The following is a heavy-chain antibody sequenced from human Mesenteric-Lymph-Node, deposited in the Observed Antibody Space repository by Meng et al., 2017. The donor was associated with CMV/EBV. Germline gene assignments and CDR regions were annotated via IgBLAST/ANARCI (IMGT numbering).Heavy chain of an antibody. CDR1: GFSFSAYS. CDR3: AKYLLPYYDSSGLDY. V-gene: IGHV3-23*03. D-gene: IGHD3-22*01. CDR2: IYSGGSST. Sequence: GGSLRLSCVVSGFSFSAYSMNWVRQAPGKGLEWVSVIYSGGSSTYYADSVKGRFTISRDNSKNTLYLQMNSLRAEDTAVYYCAKYLLPYYDSSGLDYWGQGTLVTVSS. J-gene: IGHJ4*02.